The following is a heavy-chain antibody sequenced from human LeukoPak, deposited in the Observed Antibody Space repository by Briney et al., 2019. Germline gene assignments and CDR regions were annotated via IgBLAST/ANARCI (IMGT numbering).Heavy chain of an antibody. CDR1: GFTFSSYA. CDR3: AKDLGGKPYYYYGMDV. Sequence: GGSLRLSCAASGFTFSSYAMTWVRQAPGKGLEWVSAISGGGGGTFYADSVKGRFTISRDNSKNTLYLQMNSLSAEDTAVYYCAKDLGGKPYYYYGMDVWGQGTTVTVS. V-gene: IGHV3-23*01. J-gene: IGHJ6*02. CDR2: ISGGGGGT.